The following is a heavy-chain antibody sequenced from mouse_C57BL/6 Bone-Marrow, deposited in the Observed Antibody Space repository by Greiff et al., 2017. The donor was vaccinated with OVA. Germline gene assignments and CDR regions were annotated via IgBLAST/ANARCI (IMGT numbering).Heavy chain of an antibody. CDR3: ARLRREEYAMDY. CDR1: GYTFTSYW. Sequence: QVHVKQSGAELAKPGASVKLSCKASGYTFTSYWMHWVKQRPGQGLEWIGYINPSSGYTKYNQKFKDKATLTADKSSSTAYMQLSSLTYEDSAVYYCARLRREEYAMDYWGQGTSVTVSS. V-gene: IGHV1-7*01. CDR2: INPSSGYT. J-gene: IGHJ4*01. D-gene: IGHD2-12*01.